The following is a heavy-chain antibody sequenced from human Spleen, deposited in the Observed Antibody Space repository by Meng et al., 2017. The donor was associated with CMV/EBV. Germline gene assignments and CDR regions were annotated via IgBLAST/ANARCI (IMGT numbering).Heavy chain of an antibody. Sequence: QIQLVQSGPELRRPGAPVKGSCKASGYKFDINGITWVRQAPGQGLEWVGWVGAENGETNYGQKFQGRVTVTADTFTKTAYMEMRSLRSDDSAIYYCARAGAAVTTNFDFWGQGTLVTVSS. CDR3: ARAGAAVTTNFDF. V-gene: IGHV1-18*01. CDR2: VGAENGET. J-gene: IGHJ4*02. CDR1: GYKFDING. D-gene: IGHD4-17*01.